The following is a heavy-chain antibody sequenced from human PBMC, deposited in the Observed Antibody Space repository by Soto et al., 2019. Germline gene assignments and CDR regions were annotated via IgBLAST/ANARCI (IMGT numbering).Heavy chain of an antibody. CDR3: ARRRYDYVWGSYRPAHFDY. CDR2: IYHSGST. CDR1: GGSISSSNW. J-gene: IGHJ4*02. D-gene: IGHD3-16*02. V-gene: IGHV4-4*02. Sequence: SETLSLTCAVSGGSISSSNWWSWVRQPPGKGLEWIGEIYHSGSTNYNPSLKSRVTISVDKSRNQFSLKLSSVTAADTAVYYCARRRYDYVWGSYRPAHFDYWGQGTLVTVSS.